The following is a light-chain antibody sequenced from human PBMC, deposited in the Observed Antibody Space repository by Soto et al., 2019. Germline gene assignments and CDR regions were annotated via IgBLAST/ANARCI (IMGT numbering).Light chain of an antibody. CDR2: DVN. Sequence: QSVLTQPRSVSGSPGQSVTISCTGSSSDVGGYNYVSWYQQHPGKAPKLIIYDVNERPSGVPVRFSGSKSGNTASLTIFGFLAEDEADYYCCSYAGGYTLYVFGAGTKVTVL. CDR1: SSDVGGYNY. CDR3: CSYAGGYTLYV. V-gene: IGLV2-11*01. J-gene: IGLJ1*01.